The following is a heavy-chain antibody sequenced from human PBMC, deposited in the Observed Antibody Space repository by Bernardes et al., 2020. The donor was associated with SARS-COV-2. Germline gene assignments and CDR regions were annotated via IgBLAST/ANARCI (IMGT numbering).Heavy chain of an antibody. CDR1: GGSISSSSYY. V-gene: IGHV4-39*07. D-gene: IGHD2-2*01. CDR2: IYYSGST. J-gene: IGHJ4*02. CDR3: ARDRGDIVVVPAASGLIDY. Sequence: SETLSLTCTVSGGSISSSSYYWGWIRQPPGKGLEWIGSIYYSGSTYYNPSLKSRVTISVDTSKNQFSLKLSSVTAADTAVYYCARDRGDIVVVPAASGLIDYWGQGTLVTVSS.